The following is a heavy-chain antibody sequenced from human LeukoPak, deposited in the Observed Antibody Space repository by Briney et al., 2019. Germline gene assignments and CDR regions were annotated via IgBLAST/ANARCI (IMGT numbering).Heavy chain of an antibody. CDR1: GGTFSSYA. D-gene: IGHD6-13*01. CDR2: IIPIFGTA. V-gene: IGHV1-69*06. J-gene: IGHJ4*02. Sequence: SVKVSCKASGGTFSSYAISWVRQAPGQGLEWMGGIIPIFGTANYAQKFQGRVTITADKSTSTAYMELSSLRAEDTAVYYCAKSHLRGHIAAAGTCGYWGQGTLVTVSS. CDR3: AKSHLRGHIAAAGTCGY.